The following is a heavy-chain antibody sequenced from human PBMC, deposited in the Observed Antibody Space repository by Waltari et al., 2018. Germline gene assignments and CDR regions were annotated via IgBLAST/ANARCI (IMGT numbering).Heavy chain of an antibody. CDR3: ARGARGYSSSWYSY. Sequence: QVQLQQWGAGLLKPSETLSLTCAGYGGSVSRHYWTWIRQPPGKSLEWIADLDHRGSSNYNPSLKSRFTISVDTSKSQFSLRLSSVTAADTAVYYCARGARGYSSSWYSYWGQGTLVTVSS. V-gene: IGHV4-34*01. D-gene: IGHD6-13*01. J-gene: IGHJ4*02. CDR2: LDHRGSS. CDR1: GGSVSRHY.